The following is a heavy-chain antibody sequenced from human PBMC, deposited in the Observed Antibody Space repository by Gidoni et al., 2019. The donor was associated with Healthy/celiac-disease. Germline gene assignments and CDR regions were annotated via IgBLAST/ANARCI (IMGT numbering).Heavy chain of an antibody. D-gene: IGHD3-22*01. V-gene: IGHV4-39*02. J-gene: IGHJ4*02. CDR3: AREAGTMIVVVITPDLGPYYFDY. Sequence: QLQLQESGPGLVKPSETLSLTCTVSGGSISSSSYYWGWIRQPPGKGLEWIGSIYYSGSTYYNPSLKSRVTISVDTSKNQFSLKLSSVTAADTAVYYCAREAGTMIVVVITPDLGPYYFDYWGQGTLVTVSS. CDR1: GGSISSSSYY. CDR2: IYYSGST.